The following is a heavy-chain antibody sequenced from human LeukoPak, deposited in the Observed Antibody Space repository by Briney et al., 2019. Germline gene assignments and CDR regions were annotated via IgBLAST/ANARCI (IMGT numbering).Heavy chain of an antibody. Sequence: GGSLRLSCAASGFTCSSYWRSWGRQAPGKGRVGVANIKQGGSEKYYVDSGKVRFTISPDNAKTSLYLQMNGLRAEETAVYYCARERYYYYMDVWGKGTTVTVSS. CDR2: IKQGGSEK. V-gene: IGHV3-7*01. CDR1: GFTCSSYW. CDR3: ARERYYYYMDV. J-gene: IGHJ6*03.